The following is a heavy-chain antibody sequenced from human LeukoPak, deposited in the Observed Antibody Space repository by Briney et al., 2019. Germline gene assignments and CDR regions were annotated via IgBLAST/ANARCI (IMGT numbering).Heavy chain of an antibody. D-gene: IGHD1-1*01. Sequence: GGSLRLSWAASGFTLDDYTMHWVRQAPGKGLEWGALMSWAGGSTYYADSVKGRFPISRDNSKNSLYLQMNSLRTEDTALYYCAKGEAGKLDYWGQGTLVTVSS. J-gene: IGHJ4*02. CDR1: GFTLDDYT. CDR3: AKGEAGKLDY. V-gene: IGHV3-43*01. CDR2: MSWAGGST.